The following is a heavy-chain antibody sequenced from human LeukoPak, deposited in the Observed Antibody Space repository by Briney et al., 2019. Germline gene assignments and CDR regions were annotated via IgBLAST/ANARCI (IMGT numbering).Heavy chain of an antibody. CDR1: GYTFTSYA. V-gene: IGHV1-3*01. J-gene: IGHJ5*02. Sequence: GASVKVSCKASGYTFTSYAIHWVRQAPGQRLEWLGWINAGNGNTKYSQKFQGRVTITRDTSASTAYMELSSLRSEDTAVYYCARDRGPVWFDPWGQGTLVTVSS. CDR3: ARDRGPVWFDP. CDR2: INAGNGNT.